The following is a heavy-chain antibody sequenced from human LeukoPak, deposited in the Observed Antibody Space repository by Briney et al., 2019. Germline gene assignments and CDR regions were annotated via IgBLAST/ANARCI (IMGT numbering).Heavy chain of an antibody. CDR1: GFTFSSYG. Sequence: GGSLRLSCAASGFTFSSYGMHWVRQAPGKGLEWVAFIRYDGSNKYYADSVKGRFTISRDNSKNTLYLQMNSLRAEDTAVYYCAKVIRVVPAAMALDYWGQGTLVTVSS. V-gene: IGHV3-30*02. CDR3: AKVIRVVPAAMALDY. CDR2: IRYDGSNK. J-gene: IGHJ4*02. D-gene: IGHD2-2*01.